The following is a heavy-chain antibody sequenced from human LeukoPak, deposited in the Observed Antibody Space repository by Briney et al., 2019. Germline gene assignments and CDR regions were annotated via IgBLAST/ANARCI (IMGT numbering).Heavy chain of an antibody. V-gene: IGHV3-30*04. CDR3: ARDPPFSSGWSQNYFDY. D-gene: IGHD6-19*01. CDR1: GFTFDMYA. CDR2: ISYDGGNR. J-gene: IGHJ4*02. Sequence: GRSLRLSCAPSGFTFDMYAMHWVRQARGKALEWVAVISYDGGNRNYADSVKGRFTISRDNSKNTLYLEMNSLGPEDTAVYYCARDPPFSSGWSQNYFDYWGQRTLVTVSS.